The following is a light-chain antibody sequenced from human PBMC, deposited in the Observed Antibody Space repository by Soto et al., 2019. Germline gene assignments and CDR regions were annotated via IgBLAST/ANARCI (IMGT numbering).Light chain of an antibody. J-gene: IGLJ2*01. CDR1: SSNIGNNA. V-gene: IGLV1-36*01. Sequence: QSVLTQPPSMSEAPRQRVTISCSGSSSNIGNNAVNWYQQLPGKAPKLLIYYDDLLPSGVSDRFSGSKSGTSASLAISGLQSEDEADHYCAAWDDILNGRYVVFGGGTKLTVL. CDR3: AAWDDILNGRYVV. CDR2: YDD.